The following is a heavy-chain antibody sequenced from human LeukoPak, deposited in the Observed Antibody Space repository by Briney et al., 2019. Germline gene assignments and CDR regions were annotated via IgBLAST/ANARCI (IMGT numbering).Heavy chain of an antibody. CDR1: GFTFSSYS. Sequence: NPGGSLRLSCAASGFTFSSYSMNWVRQAPGKGLEWVSSISSSSSYIYYADSVKGRFTISRDNAKNSLYLQMNSLRAEDTAVYYCASNPTSYYFDYWGQGTLVTVSS. J-gene: IGHJ4*02. CDR2: ISSSSSYI. V-gene: IGHV3-21*01. CDR3: ASNPTSYYFDY.